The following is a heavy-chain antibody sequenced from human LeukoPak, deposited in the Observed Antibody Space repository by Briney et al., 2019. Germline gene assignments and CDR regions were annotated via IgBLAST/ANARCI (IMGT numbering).Heavy chain of an antibody. CDR1: GYTFTGYY. Sequence: ASVKVSCKASGYTFTGYYMHWVRQAPGQGLEWMGWINPNSGGTNYAQRFQGRVTMTRDTSISTAYMELSRLRSDDTAVYYCARERMVRGVPNWFDPWGQGTLVTVSS. D-gene: IGHD3-10*01. CDR2: INPNSGGT. CDR3: ARERMVRGVPNWFDP. V-gene: IGHV1-2*02. J-gene: IGHJ5*02.